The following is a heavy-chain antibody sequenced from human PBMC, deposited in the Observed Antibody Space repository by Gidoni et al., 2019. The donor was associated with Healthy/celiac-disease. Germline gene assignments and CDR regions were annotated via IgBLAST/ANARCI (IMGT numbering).Heavy chain of an antibody. J-gene: IGHJ1*01. CDR2: ISWNSGSI. Sequence: EVQLVESGGGLLQPGRSLRLSCAASGFTFDYSAMHWVRQAPGKGLEWVSGISWNSGSIGYADSVKGRFTISRDNAKNSLYLQMNSRRAEDTASYYCAKGPTTTVVTPVYFQHWGQGTLVTVSS. CDR3: AKGPTTTVVTPVYFQH. V-gene: IGHV3-9*01. D-gene: IGHD4-17*01. CDR1: GFTFDYSA.